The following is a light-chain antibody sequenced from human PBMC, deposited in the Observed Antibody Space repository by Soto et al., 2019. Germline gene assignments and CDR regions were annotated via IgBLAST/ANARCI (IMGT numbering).Light chain of an antibody. J-gene: IGKJ3*01. CDR3: QQRSNWPRFT. Sequence: EIVMTQSPATLSVSPGERSTLSFSASQSVSSNLAWYQQKPGQAPRLLIYDASNRATGIPARFSGSGSGTDFTLTISSLEPEDFAVYYCQQRSNWPRFTFGPGTKVDI. CDR2: DAS. CDR1: QSVSSN. V-gene: IGKV3-11*01.